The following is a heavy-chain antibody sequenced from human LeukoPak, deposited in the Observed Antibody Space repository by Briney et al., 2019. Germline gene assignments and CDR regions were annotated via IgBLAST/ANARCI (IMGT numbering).Heavy chain of an antibody. Sequence: SETLSLTCTVSGGSISSISYYWGWIRQPPGKGLEWIGHIYYSGSTFYNPSLKSRVAISVDTSKNQFSLKLRSVTAADTAMFYCARLYGNFQNYYDYWGQGTLVAVSS. CDR1: GGSISSISYY. V-gene: IGHV4-39*07. CDR3: ARLYGNFQNYYDY. CDR2: IYYSGST. D-gene: IGHD1-7*01. J-gene: IGHJ4*02.